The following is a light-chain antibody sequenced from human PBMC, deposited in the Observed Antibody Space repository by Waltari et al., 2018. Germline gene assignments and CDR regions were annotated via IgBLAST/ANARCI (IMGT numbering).Light chain of an antibody. V-gene: IGKV3-11*01. Sequence: IVLTQSPASLSLSPGERATLSCRASQSVDNSLAWYQQKPGQAPRLFIYDAVNRPADVPARCSGSGSGTDFTLIISSLEPEDFAVYYCQQRGSWPYTFGQGTTVEIK. CDR1: QSVDNS. CDR2: DAV. CDR3: QQRGSWPYT. J-gene: IGKJ2*01.